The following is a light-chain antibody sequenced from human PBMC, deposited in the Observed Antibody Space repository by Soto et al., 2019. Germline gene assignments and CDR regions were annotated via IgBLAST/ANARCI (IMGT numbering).Light chain of an antibody. V-gene: IGLV2-14*01. CDR2: EVS. CDR1: SSDVGSYNY. CDR3: SSYTSSSTLV. J-gene: IGLJ3*02. Sequence: QSALTQPASVSVTPGQSITISCTGTSSDVGSYNYVSWYQQYPGKAPKLIIYEVSNWPSGVSNRFSGSKSGNTASLTISGLQAEDEADDYCSSYTSSSTLVFGGGTKVTVL.